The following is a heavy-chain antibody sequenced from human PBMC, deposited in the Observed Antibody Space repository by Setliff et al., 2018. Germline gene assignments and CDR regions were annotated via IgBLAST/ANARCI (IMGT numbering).Heavy chain of an antibody. D-gene: IGHD3-10*01. Sequence: ASVKVSCKDSGYTFTTYAISWMRQAPGQGLEWMGWINTNTGNPSYAQGFTGRFVFSLDTSVSTAYLQISSLKAEDTALYYCARASRFGTIKYRGDYYMDVWGKGTTVTVSS. CDR1: GYTFTTYA. CDR3: ARASRFGTIKYRGDYYMDV. CDR2: INTNTGNP. J-gene: IGHJ6*03. V-gene: IGHV7-4-1*02.